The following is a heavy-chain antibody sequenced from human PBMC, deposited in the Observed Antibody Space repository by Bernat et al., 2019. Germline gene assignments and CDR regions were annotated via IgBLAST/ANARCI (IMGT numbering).Heavy chain of an antibody. CDR2: INHSGST. D-gene: IGHD3-9*01. V-gene: IGHV4-34*01. J-gene: IGHJ5*02. Sequence: QVQLQQWGAGLLKPSETLSLTCAVYGGSFSGYYWSWIRQPPGKGLEWIGEINHSGSTNYNPPLKSRVTISVDTSKNQFSLKLSSVPAADTDVYYCARAPAGVADFDWLLYDSWFDPWGQGTLVTASS. CDR3: ARAPAGVADFDWLLYDSWFDP. CDR1: GGSFSGYY.